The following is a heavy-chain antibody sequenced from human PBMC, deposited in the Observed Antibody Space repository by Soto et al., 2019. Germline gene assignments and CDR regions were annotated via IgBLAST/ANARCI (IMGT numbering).Heavy chain of an antibody. J-gene: IGHJ6*02. CDR2: ISYDGSNK. CDR3: AREITMVRGVIIYYYYCGMDV. CDR1: GFTFSSYA. D-gene: IGHD3-10*01. V-gene: IGHV3-30-3*01. Sequence: QVQLVESGGGVVQPGRSLRLSCAASGFTFSSYAMHWVRQAPGKGLEWVAVISYDGSNKYYADSVKGRVTISRDNSKNTLYLQMNSLRAEDTAVYYCAREITMVRGVIIYYYYCGMDVWGQGTTVTVSS.